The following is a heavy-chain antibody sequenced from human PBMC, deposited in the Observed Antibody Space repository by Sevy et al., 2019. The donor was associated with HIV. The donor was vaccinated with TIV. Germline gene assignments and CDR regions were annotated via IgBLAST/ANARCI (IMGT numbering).Heavy chain of an antibody. V-gene: IGHV1-18*01. Sequence: ASVKVSCKASGYTFISYAINWVRQAPGQGLEWMGWISAYNGNTNYAQKLQGRVTMTTDTSSSTAYMELRSLRSDDTAVYYCARSYGSGNYYGYWGQGTLATVSS. CDR3: ARSYGSGNYYGY. CDR2: ISAYNGNT. CDR1: GYTFISYA. D-gene: IGHD3-10*01. J-gene: IGHJ4*02.